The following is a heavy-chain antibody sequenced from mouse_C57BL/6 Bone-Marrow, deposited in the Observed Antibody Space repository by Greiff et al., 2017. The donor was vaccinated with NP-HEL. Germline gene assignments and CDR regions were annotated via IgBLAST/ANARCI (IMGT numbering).Heavy chain of an antibody. D-gene: IGHD2-4*01. Sequence: VQLQQPGAELVKPGASVKLSCKASGYTFTSYWMQWVKQRPGPGLEWIGEIDPSDSYTNYNQKFKGKATLTVDTSSSTAYMQLRILTSEDSAVYYCARSYYDSPYYAIDYWGQGTSVTVSS. CDR1: GYTFTSYW. CDR3: ARSYYDSPYYAIDY. J-gene: IGHJ4*01. CDR2: IDPSDSYT. V-gene: IGHV1-50*01.